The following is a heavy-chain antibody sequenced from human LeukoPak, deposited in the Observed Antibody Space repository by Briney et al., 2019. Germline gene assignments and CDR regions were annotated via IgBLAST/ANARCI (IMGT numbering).Heavy chain of an antibody. CDR2: IYYSGST. J-gene: IGHJ6*03. Sequence: PSETLSLTCAVYGGSFSGYYWSWIRQPPGKGLEWIGYIYYSGSTNYNPSLKSRVTISVDTSKNQFSLKLSSVTAADTAVYYCARSYGDYGSYYYYYMDVWGKGTTVTVSS. D-gene: IGHD4-17*01. CDR1: GGSFSGYY. CDR3: ARSYGDYGSYYYYYMDV. V-gene: IGHV4-59*01.